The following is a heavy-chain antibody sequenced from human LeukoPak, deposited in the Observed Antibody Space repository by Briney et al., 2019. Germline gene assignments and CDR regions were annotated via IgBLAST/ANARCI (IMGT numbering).Heavy chain of an antibody. Sequence: GESLKISCKGSGYSFTSYWIAWVRQMPGKGLEWMGIIYPGDSETRYSPSFQGQVTISADKSISIAYLQWSSLKASDTAMYYCARLSQPLRKYYFDYWGQGTLVTVSS. J-gene: IGHJ4*02. D-gene: IGHD1-26*01. CDR3: ARLSQPLRKYYFDY. CDR2: IYPGDSET. CDR1: GYSFTSYW. V-gene: IGHV5-51*01.